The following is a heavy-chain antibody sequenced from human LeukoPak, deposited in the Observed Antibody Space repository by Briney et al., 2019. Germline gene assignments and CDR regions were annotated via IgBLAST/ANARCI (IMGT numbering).Heavy chain of an antibody. Sequence: SETLSLTCTVSGYSISSYYWSWIRQPPGKGLEWIGYIYYSGSTNYNPSLQSRVTISIDTSKNQFSLELTSVTAADTAVYYCTRGDFWSGYNYWGQGTLVTVSS. D-gene: IGHD3-3*01. CDR1: GYSISSYY. J-gene: IGHJ4*02. CDR3: TRGDFWSGYNY. CDR2: IYYSGST. V-gene: IGHV4-59*01.